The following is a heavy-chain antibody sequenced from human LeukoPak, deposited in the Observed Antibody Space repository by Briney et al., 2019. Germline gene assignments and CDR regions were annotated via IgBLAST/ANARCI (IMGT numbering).Heavy chain of an antibody. J-gene: IGHJ4*02. CDR3: AREEGYRPFDY. V-gene: IGHV4-38-2*02. D-gene: IGHD3-16*02. CDR2: IYHSGST. Sequence: SETLSLTCTVSGYSISSGYYWGWIRQPPGKGLEWIGSIYHSGSTYYNPSLKSRVTISVDTSKNQFSLELNSVTAADTAVYYCAREEGYRPFDYWGQGILVTVSS. CDR1: GYSISSGYY.